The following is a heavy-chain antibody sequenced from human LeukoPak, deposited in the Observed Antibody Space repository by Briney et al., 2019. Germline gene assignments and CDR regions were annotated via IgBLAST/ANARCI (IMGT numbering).Heavy chain of an antibody. CDR2: INPNSGGT. CDR3: ARDHGYSSSLFLPKNWFDP. V-gene: IGHV1-2*02. D-gene: IGHD6-13*01. Sequence: ASVKVSCKASGYTFTGYYMHWVRQAPGQGLEWMGWINPNSGGTNYAQKFQGRVTMTRDTSISTAYMELSRLRSDDTAVYYCARDHGYSSSLFLPKNWFDPWGQGTLVTVSS. CDR1: GYTFTGYY. J-gene: IGHJ5*02.